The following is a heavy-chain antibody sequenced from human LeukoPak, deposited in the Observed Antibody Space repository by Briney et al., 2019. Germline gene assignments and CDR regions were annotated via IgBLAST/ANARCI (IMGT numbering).Heavy chain of an antibody. V-gene: IGHV3-73*01. J-gene: IGHJ6*03. Sequence: GGSLRLSCAASGFTFSGSAMHWVRQASGKGLEWVGRIRSKANSYATAYAASVKGRFTISRDDSKNTAYLQMNSLKTEDTAVYYCTRHGPVVGATPPYYMDVWGKGTTVTVSS. CDR1: GFTFSGSA. CDR3: TRHGPVVGATPPYYMDV. CDR2: IRSKANSYAT. D-gene: IGHD1-26*01.